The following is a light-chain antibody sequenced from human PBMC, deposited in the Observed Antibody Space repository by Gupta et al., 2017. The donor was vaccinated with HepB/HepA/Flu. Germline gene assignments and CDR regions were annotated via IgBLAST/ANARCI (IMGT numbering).Light chain of an antibody. Sequence: QPVVTQEPSFSVSPGGTVTLTCGLSSGSVSTSYYPSWYQQTPGQSPRTLIYSKNIRSAGVPDRFSGSIPGNKGALTITGAQEDDESDYYCVLDMGSGIWVFGGGTKLTVL. CDR3: VLDMGSGIWV. V-gene: IGLV8-61*01. CDR2: SKN. J-gene: IGLJ3*02. CDR1: SGSVSTSYY.